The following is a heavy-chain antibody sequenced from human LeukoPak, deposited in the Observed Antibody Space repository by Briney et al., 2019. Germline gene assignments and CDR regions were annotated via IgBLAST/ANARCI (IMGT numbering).Heavy chain of an antibody. J-gene: IGHJ4*02. CDR2: ISGSGGST. CDR3: ATGEDYQYYFDY. Sequence: PGGSLRLSCAASGFTFSSYAMSWVRQAPGKGLEWVSAISGSGGSTYYADSVKGRFTISRDNSKNTLYLQMNSLRAEDTAVYYCATGEDYQYYFDYWGQGTLVTVSP. V-gene: IGHV3-23*01. D-gene: IGHD3-10*01. CDR1: GFTFSSYA.